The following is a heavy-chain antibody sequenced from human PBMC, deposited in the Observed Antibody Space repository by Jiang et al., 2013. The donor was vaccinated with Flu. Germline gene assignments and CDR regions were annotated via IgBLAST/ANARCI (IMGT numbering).Heavy chain of an antibody. Sequence: SLKSRVTISVDTSKNQFSLKLNSVTAADTAVYYCARTENWNDAGNWFDPWGQGTLVTVSS. V-gene: IGHV4-39*01. CDR3: ARTENWNDAGNWFDP. J-gene: IGHJ5*02. D-gene: IGHD1-1*01.